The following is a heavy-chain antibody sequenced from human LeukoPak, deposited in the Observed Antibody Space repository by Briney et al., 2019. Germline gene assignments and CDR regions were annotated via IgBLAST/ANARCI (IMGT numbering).Heavy chain of an antibody. Sequence: SETLSLTCTVSGGSISSSSYYWGWIRQPPGKGLEWIGEINHSGSTNYNPSLKSRVTISVDTSKNQFSLKLSSVTAADTAVYYCARAYSGIVVVPAARTRWDYWGQGTPVTVSS. V-gene: IGHV4-39*07. CDR1: GGSISSSSYY. CDR3: ARAYSGIVVVPAARTRWDY. D-gene: IGHD2-2*01. CDR2: INHSGST. J-gene: IGHJ4*02.